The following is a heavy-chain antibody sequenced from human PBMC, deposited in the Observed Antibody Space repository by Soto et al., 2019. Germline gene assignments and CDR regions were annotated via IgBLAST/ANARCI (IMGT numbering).Heavy chain of an antibody. J-gene: IGHJ4*02. CDR1: GFTFSSYG. Sequence: QVQLVESGGGVVQPGRSLRLSCAASGFTFSSYGMHWVRQAPGKGLEWVAVIWYDGSNKYYADSVKGRFTISRDNSKNTLYLQMNSLRAEDTAVYYCARDPVLVAATQYYFDYWGQGTLVTVSS. CDR3: ARDPVLVAATQYYFDY. CDR2: IWYDGSNK. V-gene: IGHV3-33*01. D-gene: IGHD2-15*01.